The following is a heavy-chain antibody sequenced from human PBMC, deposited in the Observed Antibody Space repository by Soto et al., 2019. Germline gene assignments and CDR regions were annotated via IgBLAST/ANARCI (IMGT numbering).Heavy chain of an antibody. CDR3: ARGRVELWGDYSVFDY. V-gene: IGHV1-18*01. D-gene: IGHD4-17*01. CDR2: ISAYNGNT. Sequence: ASVKVSCKASGYTFTSYGISWVRQAPGQGLEWMGWISAYNGNTNYAQKLQGRVTMTTDTSTSTAYMELRSLRSDDTAVYYCARGRVELWGDYSVFDYWGQGTLVTVSS. CDR1: GYTFTSYG. J-gene: IGHJ4*02.